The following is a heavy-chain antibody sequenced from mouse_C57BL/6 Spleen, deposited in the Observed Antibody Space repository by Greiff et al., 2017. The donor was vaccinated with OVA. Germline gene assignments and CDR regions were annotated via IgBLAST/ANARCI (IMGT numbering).Heavy chain of an antibody. J-gene: IGHJ4*01. CDR2: IYPGSGNT. CDR1: GYTFTDYY. CDR3: ARALGAMDY. Sequence: QVQLKESGAELVRPGASVKLSCKASGYTFTDYYINWVKQRPGQGLEWIARIYPGSGNTYYNEKFKGKATLTAEKSSSTAYMQLSSLTSEDSAVYFCARALGAMDYWGQGTSVTVSS. V-gene: IGHV1-76*01. D-gene: IGHD3-3*01.